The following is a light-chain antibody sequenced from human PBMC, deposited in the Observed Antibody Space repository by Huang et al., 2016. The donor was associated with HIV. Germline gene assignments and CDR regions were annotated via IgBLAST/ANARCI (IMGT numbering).Light chain of an antibody. CDR3: LQDYTYPWT. Sequence: AIQMTQSPASLSASVGDRVTITCRASQDIGKDLGWYQQRLGKAPKLLVSTTSHLQSGVPSRFTGSGSGTHFTLTISCLQPEDFATYYCLQDYTYPWTFGQGTKVEI. V-gene: IGKV1-6*01. CDR2: TTS. CDR1: QDIGKD. J-gene: IGKJ1*01.